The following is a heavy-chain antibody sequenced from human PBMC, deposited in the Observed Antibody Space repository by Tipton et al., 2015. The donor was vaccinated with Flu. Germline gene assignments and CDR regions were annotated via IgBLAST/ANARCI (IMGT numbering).Heavy chain of an antibody. J-gene: IGHJ4*02. CDR2: IYPDDSET. CDR3: ARHGASSGYPD. V-gene: IGHV5-51*01. CDR1: GDNFRGQW. D-gene: IGHD3-22*01. Sequence: QLVQSGAEVKEPGASLRISCKLSGDNFRGQWIGWVRQMSGKGLEWMGIIYPDDSETRYSPSFKGQVSISVDESINTAYLQWSSLKASDTATYYCARHGASSGYPDWGQGTLVIVSS.